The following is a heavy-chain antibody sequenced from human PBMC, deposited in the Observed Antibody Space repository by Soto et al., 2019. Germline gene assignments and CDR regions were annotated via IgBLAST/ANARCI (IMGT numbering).Heavy chain of an antibody. CDR1: GYTLTELS. V-gene: IGHV1-24*01. J-gene: IGHJ4*02. CDR2: FDPEDGST. Sequence: GASVKFSCKVSGYTLTELSMHWVRQAPGKGLEWMGGFDPEDGSTSYAQKFQGRVTMTRDTSTSTVYMELSSLRSEDTAVYYCARVRRSSGYYYGYWGQGTPVTV. CDR3: ARVRRSSGYYYGY. D-gene: IGHD3-22*01.